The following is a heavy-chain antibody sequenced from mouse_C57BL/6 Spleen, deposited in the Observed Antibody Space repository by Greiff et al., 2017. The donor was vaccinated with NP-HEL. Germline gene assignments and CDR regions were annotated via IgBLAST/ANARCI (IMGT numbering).Heavy chain of an antibody. CDR3: ARDDGYSYFDY. Sequence: EVKLMESEGGLVQPGSSMKLSCTASGFTFSDYYMAWVRQVPEKGLEWVANINYDSSSTYYLDSLKSRFIISRDNAKNILYLQMSSLKSEDTATYYCARDDGYSYFDYWGQGTTLTVSS. CDR1: GFTFSDYY. J-gene: IGHJ2*01. V-gene: IGHV5-16*01. CDR2: INYDSSST. D-gene: IGHD2-3*01.